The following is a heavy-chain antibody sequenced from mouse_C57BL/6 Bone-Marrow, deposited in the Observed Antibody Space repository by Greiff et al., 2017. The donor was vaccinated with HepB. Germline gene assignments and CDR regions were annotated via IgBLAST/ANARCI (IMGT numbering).Heavy chain of an antibody. D-gene: IGHD2-2*01. Sequence: DVMLVESGGGLVKPGGSLKLSCAASGFTFSSYAMSWVRQTPEKRLEWVATISDGGSYTYYPDNVKGRFTISRDNAKNNLYLQMSHLKSEDTAMYYCGSTMVTTGGPWFAYWGQGTLVTVSA. J-gene: IGHJ3*01. CDR3: GSTMVTTGGPWFAY. CDR2: ISDGGSYT. CDR1: GFTFSSYA. V-gene: IGHV5-4*03.